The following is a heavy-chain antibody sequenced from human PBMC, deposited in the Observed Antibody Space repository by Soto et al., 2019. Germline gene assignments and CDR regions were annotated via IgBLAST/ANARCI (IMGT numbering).Heavy chain of an antibody. J-gene: IGHJ6*03. Sequence: SETLSLTCTVSGGSISISSYYWSWIRHPPGKGLEWIGSIYYSGSTYYNPSLKSRVTISVDTSKNQFSLKLSSVTAADTAVYYCARQSPECDGIPRRYYYMDVWGKGNTVTVCS. CDR3: ARQSPECDGIPRRYYYMDV. CDR1: GGSISISSYY. D-gene: IGHD1-26*01. V-gene: IGHV4-39*01. CDR2: IYYSGST.